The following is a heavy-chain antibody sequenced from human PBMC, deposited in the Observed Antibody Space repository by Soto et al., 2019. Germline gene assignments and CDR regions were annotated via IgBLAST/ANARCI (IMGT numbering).Heavy chain of an antibody. J-gene: IGHJ6*02. CDR2: IYYSGST. CDR1: GGSISSGDYY. CDR3: ARAVEGFVVYSSSSFGMDV. V-gene: IGHV4-30-4*01. D-gene: IGHD6-6*01. Sequence: PSETLSLTCTVSGGSISSGDYYWSWIRQPPGKGLEWIGYIYYSGSTYYNPSLKSRVTISVDTSKNQFSLKLSSVTAADTAVYYCARAVEGFVVYSSSSFGMDVWGQGTTVTSP.